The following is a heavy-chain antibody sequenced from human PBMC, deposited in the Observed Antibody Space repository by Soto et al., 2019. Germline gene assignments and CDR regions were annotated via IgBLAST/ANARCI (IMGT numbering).Heavy chain of an antibody. CDR1: GFTFSSYW. J-gene: IGHJ3*02. V-gene: IGHV3-74*01. CDR2: INSDGSST. CDR3: ARDAPALYDFMGLTPFDI. D-gene: IGHD3-3*01. Sequence: GGSLRLSCAASGFTFSSYWMHWVRQAPGKGLVWVSRINSDGSSTSYADSVKGRFTISRDNAKNTLYLQMNSLRAEDTAVYYCARDAPALYDFMGLTPFDIWGQGTMVTVSS.